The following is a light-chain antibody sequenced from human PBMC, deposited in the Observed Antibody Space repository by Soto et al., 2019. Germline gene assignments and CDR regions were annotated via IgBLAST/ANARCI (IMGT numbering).Light chain of an antibody. CDR2: EVS. CDR1: SSDVGGYNY. V-gene: IGLV2-14*01. J-gene: IGLJ2*01. CDR3: SSYTSSTSVI. Sequence: QSALTQPASVSGSPGQSITISCTGTSSDVGGYNYVSWYRQHPGKAPKLMISEVSNRPSGVSNHFSGSKSGNTASLTISGLQAEDEADYYCSSYTSSTSVIFGGGTKLTVL.